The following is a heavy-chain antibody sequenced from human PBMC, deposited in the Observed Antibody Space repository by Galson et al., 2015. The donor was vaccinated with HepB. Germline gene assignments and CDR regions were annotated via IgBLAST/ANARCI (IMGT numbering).Heavy chain of an antibody. CDR2: IWYDGSNK. Sequence: SLRLSCAASGFTLSSYGMHWVRQAPGKGLEWVAVIWYDGSNKYYADSVKGRFTISRDNSKNTLYLQMNSLGAEDTAVYYCARDQGAVWGSWGDNHFDYWGQGTLVTVSS. CDR3: ARDQGAVWGSWGDNHFDY. J-gene: IGHJ4*02. D-gene: IGHD3-16*01. CDR1: GFTLSSYG. V-gene: IGHV3-33*01.